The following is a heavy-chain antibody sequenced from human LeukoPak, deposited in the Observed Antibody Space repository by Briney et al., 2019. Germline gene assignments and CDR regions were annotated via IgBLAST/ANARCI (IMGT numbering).Heavy chain of an antibody. V-gene: IGHV3-33*01. CDR3: ARDRYSYGKSHFDY. J-gene: IGHJ4*02. CDR1: GFTFSSYG. Sequence: GGSLRPSCAASGFTFSSYGMHWVRQAPGKGLEWVAVIWYDGSNKYYADSVKGRFIISRDNSKNTLYLQMNSLRAEDTAVYYCARDRYSYGKSHFDYWGQGTLVTVSS. D-gene: IGHD5-18*01. CDR2: IWYDGSNK.